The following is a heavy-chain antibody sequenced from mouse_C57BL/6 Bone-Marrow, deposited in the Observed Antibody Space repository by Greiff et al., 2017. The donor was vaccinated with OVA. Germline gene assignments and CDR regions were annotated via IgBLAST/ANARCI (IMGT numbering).Heavy chain of an antibody. CDR3: YSNYWYFDV. V-gene: IGHV2-2*01. D-gene: IGHD2-5*01. CDR1: GFSLTSYG. J-gene: IGHJ1*03. Sequence: VQGVESGPGLVQPSQSLSITCTVSGFSLTSYGVHWVRQSPGKGLEWLGVIWSGGSTDYNAAFISRLSISKDNSKSQVFFKMNSLQADDTAIYYCYSNYWYFDVWGTGTTVTVSS. CDR2: IWSGGST.